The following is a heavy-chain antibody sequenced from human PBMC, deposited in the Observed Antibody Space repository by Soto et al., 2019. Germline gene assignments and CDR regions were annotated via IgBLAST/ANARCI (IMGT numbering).Heavy chain of an antibody. J-gene: IGHJ3*02. CDR3: ARDLRYYDSSAYDAFDI. CDR2: IIPIFGTA. CDR1: GGTFSSYA. V-gene: IGHV1-69*12. Sequence: QVQLVQSGAEVKKPGSSVKVSCKASGGTFSSYAISWVRQAPGQGLEWMGGIIPIFGTANYAQKFQGRVTITADESTSTAYMELSSLRSEDTAVYYCARDLRYYDSSAYDAFDIWGQGTMVTVSS. D-gene: IGHD3-22*01.